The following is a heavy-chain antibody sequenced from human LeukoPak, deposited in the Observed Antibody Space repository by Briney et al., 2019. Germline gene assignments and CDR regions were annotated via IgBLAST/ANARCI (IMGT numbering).Heavy chain of an antibody. D-gene: IGHD2-8*02. CDR3: AIAYWYGDAFDI. V-gene: IGHV1-18*01. CDR2: ISAYNGNT. Sequence: WASVKVSCKASGYTFTSYGISWVRQAPGQGLEWMGWISAYNGNTNYAQKLQGRVTMTTDTSTSTAYMELRSLRSDDTAVYYCAIAYWYGDAFDIWGQGTMVTVSS. J-gene: IGHJ3*02. CDR1: GYTFTSYG.